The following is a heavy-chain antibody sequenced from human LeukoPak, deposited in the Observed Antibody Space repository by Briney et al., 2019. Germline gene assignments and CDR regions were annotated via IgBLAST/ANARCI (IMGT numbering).Heavy chain of an antibody. J-gene: IGHJ3*02. CDR1: GSTFSDYY. Sequence: KPGGSLRLSCAASGSTFSDYYMSWIRQAPGKGLELVSYISSSGSNIYYADAVKGRFTISRDNAKNSLYLQMNSLRAEDTAVYYCARDLRYYDFWSGYYRSRDAFDIWGQGTMVTVSS. V-gene: IGHV3-11*04. CDR2: ISSSGSNI. D-gene: IGHD3-3*01. CDR3: ARDLRYYDFWSGYYRSRDAFDI.